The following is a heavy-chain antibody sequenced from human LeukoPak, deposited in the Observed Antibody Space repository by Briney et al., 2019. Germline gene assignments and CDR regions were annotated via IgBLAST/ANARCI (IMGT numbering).Heavy chain of an antibody. CDR3: TRDRGAYNLYDY. J-gene: IGHJ4*02. CDR1: GFTFGDYA. CDR2: IRSKAYGETA. D-gene: IGHD1-1*01. Sequence: GSLRLSCTASGFTFGDYAVSWIRQAPGKGLEWVGFIRSKAYGETADYAASVKGRFTISRDDSKAIAYLQMNSLKTEDTAVYHCTRDRGAYNLYDYWGQGTLVTVSS. V-gene: IGHV3-49*03.